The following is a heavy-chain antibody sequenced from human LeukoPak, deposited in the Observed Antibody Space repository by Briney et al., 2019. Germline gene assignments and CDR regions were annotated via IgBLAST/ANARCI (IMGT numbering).Heavy chain of an antibody. CDR1: GASISSYY. D-gene: IGHD1-26*01. Sequence: SETLSLTCTVSGASISSYYWSWIRQPPGKGLEWIGYIYYSGSTNYNPSLKSRVTFSVDTSKNQFSLKLISVTAADTCVYYCAKSGGYGLIDYWGQGTLVTVSS. CDR3: AKSGGYGLIDY. V-gene: IGHV4-59*01. J-gene: IGHJ4*02. CDR2: IYYSGST.